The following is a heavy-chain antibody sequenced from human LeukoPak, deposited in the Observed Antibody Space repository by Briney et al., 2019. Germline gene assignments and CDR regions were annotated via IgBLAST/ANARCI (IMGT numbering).Heavy chain of an antibody. D-gene: IGHD3-3*01. CDR2: IYYSGST. V-gene: IGHV4-59*01. CDR3: ARAIRYYDFWSAYQGPFDY. CDR1: GGSISSYY. J-gene: IGHJ4*02. Sequence: SETLFLTCTVSGGSISSYYWSWIRQPPGKGLEWIGYIYYSGSTNHNPSLKSRVTISVDTSKNQFSLKLSSVTAADTAVYYCARAIRYYDFWSAYQGPFDYWGQGTLVTVSS.